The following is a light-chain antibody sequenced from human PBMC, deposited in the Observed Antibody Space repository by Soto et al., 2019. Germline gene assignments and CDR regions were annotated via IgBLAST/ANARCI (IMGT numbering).Light chain of an antibody. J-gene: IGKJ4*01. V-gene: IGKV3-11*01. CDR2: DAS. CDR3: QEHSDWPELT. Sequence: EIVLAQSPATLSLSLGDRATISCRASQSVYNDLAWYQQKPGQAPRLLIFDASNSATGVPARFSGSGSGTTFFPTIISREPDDDVVTYCQEHSDWPELTFGGGTKVEIK. CDR1: QSVYND.